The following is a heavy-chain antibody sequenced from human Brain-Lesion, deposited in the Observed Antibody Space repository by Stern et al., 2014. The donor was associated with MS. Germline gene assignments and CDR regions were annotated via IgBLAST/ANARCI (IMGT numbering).Heavy chain of an antibody. CDR2: IFNSGRT. CDR3: ARGRVVPGFQYYATDV. CDR1: GGSISSGGYY. V-gene: IGHV4-61*02. Sequence: VQLVQSGPGLVKPSQTLSLSCTVSGGSISSGGYYWSWIRQPAGKGLEWIGRIFNSGRTSYNPPLKSRVTISIDTSKNHFSLRLTSMTAADTAVYYCARGRVVPGFQYYATDVWGQGTTVIVSS. D-gene: IGHD2-2*01. J-gene: IGHJ6*02.